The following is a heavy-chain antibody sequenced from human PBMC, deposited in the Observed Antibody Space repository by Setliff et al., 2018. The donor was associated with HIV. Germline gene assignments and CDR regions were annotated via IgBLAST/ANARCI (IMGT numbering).Heavy chain of an antibody. D-gene: IGHD3-22*01. Sequence: SETLSLTCTVSGGSTSSSGNYWGWMRRPPGKGLEWIGNIHYSGTTHYNPSLKSRVTISVDTSKNQFSLNVRSVTAADTAVYYCAREAQYSRGYFFGYWGQVTLVTVSS. J-gene: IGHJ4*02. V-gene: IGHV4-39*07. CDR2: IHYSGTT. CDR3: AREAQYSRGYFFGY. CDR1: GGSTSSSGNY.